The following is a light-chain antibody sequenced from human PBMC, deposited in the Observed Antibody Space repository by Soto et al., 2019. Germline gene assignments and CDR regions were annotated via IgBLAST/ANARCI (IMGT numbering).Light chain of an antibody. CDR2: AAT. V-gene: IGKV1-39*01. J-gene: IGKJ4*01. CDR1: KSLSSY. CDR3: QQSYSTPSS. Sequence: DIPMTQSPSSLSASVGDIVTITFRARKSLSSYLNWYQQKPGKAPKLLIYAATSLQSRVPPRFSGSGSGTAFTLNISSLQPDAFATYYCQQSYSTPSSFSGGTLVEVK.